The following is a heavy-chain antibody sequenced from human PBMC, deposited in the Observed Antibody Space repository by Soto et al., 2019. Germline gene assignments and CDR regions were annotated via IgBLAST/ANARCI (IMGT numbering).Heavy chain of an antibody. CDR2: IYHSGST. J-gene: IGHJ6*02. V-gene: IGHV4-4*02. D-gene: IGHD2-15*01. Sequence: SETLSLTCAVSGYSISRSNWWSWGRQPPGKGLEWIGEIYHSGSTNYNPSLKSRVTISVDKSKNQFSLKLSSVTAADTAVYYCARAGRGYCSGGSCYSGLHGMDVWGQGTTVTVSS. CDR1: GYSISRSNW. CDR3: ARAGRGYCSGGSCYSGLHGMDV.